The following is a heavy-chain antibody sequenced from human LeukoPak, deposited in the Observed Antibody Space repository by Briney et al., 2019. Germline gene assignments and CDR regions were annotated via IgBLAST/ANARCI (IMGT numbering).Heavy chain of an antibody. CDR2: IYSGGST. CDR3: ARVGGYYDSSGYYYFDY. D-gene: IGHD3-22*01. V-gene: IGHV3-53*01. Sequence: GGSLRLSCAASEFTVSSNYMSWVRQAPGKGLEWVSVIYSGGSTYYADSVKGRFTISRDNSKNTLYLQMNSLRAEDTAVYYCARVGGYYDSSGYYYFDYWGQGTLVTVSS. J-gene: IGHJ4*02. CDR1: EFTVSSNY.